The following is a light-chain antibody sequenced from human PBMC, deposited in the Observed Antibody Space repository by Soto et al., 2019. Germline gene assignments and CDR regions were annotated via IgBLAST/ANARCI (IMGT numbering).Light chain of an antibody. V-gene: IGKV1-5*03. J-gene: IGKJ1*01. CDR3: QQYNNYWT. Sequence: DIQMTQSPSTLSASVGDRVTITCRASQSISYWLAWYQQKPGKAPNLLIYKASSLESGVPSRFSGSVSGTEYTLTISSLQPDDLATYYCQQYNNYWTFGQGTKGEIK. CDR2: KAS. CDR1: QSISYW.